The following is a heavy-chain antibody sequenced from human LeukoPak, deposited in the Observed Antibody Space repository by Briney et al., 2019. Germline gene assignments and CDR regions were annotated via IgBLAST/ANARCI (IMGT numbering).Heavy chain of an antibody. J-gene: IGHJ4*02. CDR1: GFTISTYG. D-gene: IGHD3-10*01. CDR3: AKSVYHSGNY. CDR2: ISGGTT. Sequence: GGSLRLSCAASGFTISTYGMSWVRQAPGKGLEWVSSISGGTTYYADFVKGRFTISRDNSKNTVSLQMNSLRAEDTAVYYCAKSVYHSGNYWGQGTLVTVSS. V-gene: IGHV3-23*01.